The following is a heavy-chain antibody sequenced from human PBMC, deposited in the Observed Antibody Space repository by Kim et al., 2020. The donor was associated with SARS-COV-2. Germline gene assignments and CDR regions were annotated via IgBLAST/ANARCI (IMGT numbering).Heavy chain of an antibody. Sequence: SVKVSCKDSGGTFSSYAISWVRQAPGQGREGMGVIIPIFGTTNYAQKFQGRVTITADECTSTAYMELRSQRSEDTPVYYCARDSTFGSSGHYQGYWGQGTLVTVSS. CDR1: GGTFSSYA. J-gene: IGHJ4*02. V-gene: IGHV1-69*13. CDR3: ARDSTFGSSGHYQGY. D-gene: IGHD3-22*01. CDR2: IIPIFGTT.